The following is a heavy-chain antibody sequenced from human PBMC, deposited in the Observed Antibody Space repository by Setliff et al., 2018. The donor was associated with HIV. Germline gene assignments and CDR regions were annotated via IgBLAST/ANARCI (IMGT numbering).Heavy chain of an antibody. Sequence: SETLSLTCTVSDGSTSSYYWNWFRQPAGKGLEWIGRIYSSGTTIYNPSLKSRVAMSVDTSKNQFSLKLSSVTAADTATYYCARDQGSTWFWDYFGYWGQGTLVTVSS. CDR2: IYSSGTT. V-gene: IGHV4-4*07. CDR1: DGSTSSYY. D-gene: IGHD6-13*01. J-gene: IGHJ4*02. CDR3: ARDQGSTWFWDYFGY.